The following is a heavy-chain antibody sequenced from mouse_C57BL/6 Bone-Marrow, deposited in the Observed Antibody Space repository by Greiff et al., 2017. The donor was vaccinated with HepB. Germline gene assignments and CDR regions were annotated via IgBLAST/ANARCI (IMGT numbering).Heavy chain of an antibody. D-gene: IGHD2-1*01. CDR2: ISSGGSYT. Sequence: EVQLVESGGDLVKPGGSLKLSCAASGFTFSSYGMSWVRQTPDKRLEWVATISSGGSYTYYPDSVKGRFTISRDNAKNTLYLQMSSLKSEDTAMYYCARPIYYGNFHWYFDVWGTGTTVTVSS. V-gene: IGHV5-6*01. J-gene: IGHJ1*03. CDR1: GFTFSSYG. CDR3: ARPIYYGNFHWYFDV.